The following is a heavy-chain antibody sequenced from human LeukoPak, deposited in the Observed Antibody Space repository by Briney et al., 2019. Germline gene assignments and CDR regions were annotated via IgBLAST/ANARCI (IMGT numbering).Heavy chain of an antibody. CDR3: ARNPSTSIRYYFYYMDV. Sequence: SVKVSCKASGGTFSSYAISWVRQAPGQGLEWMGGIIPIFGTANYAQKFQGRVTITTDESTSTAYMELCSLRSEDTAVYYCARNPSTSIRYYFYYMDVWGKGTTVTVSS. J-gene: IGHJ6*03. CDR1: GGTFSSYA. CDR2: IIPIFGTA. D-gene: IGHD3-3*02. V-gene: IGHV1-69*05.